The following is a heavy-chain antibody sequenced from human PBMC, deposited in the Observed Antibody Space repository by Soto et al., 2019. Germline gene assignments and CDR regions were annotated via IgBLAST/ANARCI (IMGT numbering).Heavy chain of an antibody. CDR1: GGSISSYY. Sequence: QVQLQESGPGLVKPSETLSLTCTVSGGSISSYYWSWIRQPPGKGLEWIGYIYYSGSTNYNPSLKSRVTISVDTSKNQFSLKLSSVTAADTAVYYCARAFGYDFWSGMGWFDPWGQGTLVTVSS. D-gene: IGHD3-3*01. CDR3: ARAFGYDFWSGMGWFDP. CDR2: IYYSGST. J-gene: IGHJ5*02. V-gene: IGHV4-59*01.